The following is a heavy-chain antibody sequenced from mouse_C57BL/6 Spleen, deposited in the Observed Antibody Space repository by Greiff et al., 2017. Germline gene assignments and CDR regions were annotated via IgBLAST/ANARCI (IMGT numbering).Heavy chain of an antibody. CDR3: AIRLDGYWYFDV. Sequence: VQLKESGPGLVKPSQSLSLTCSVTGYSITSGYYWNWIRQFPGNKLEWMGYISYDGSNNYNPSLKNRISITRDTSKNQFFLKLNSVTTEDTATYYCAIRLDGYWYFDVWGTGTTVTVSS. CDR2: ISYDGSN. J-gene: IGHJ1*03. CDR1: GYSITSGYY. V-gene: IGHV3-6*01.